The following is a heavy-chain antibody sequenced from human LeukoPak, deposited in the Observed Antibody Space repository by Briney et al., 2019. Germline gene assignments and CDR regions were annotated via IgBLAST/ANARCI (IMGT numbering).Heavy chain of an antibody. CDR2: TYYRSKWYN. J-gene: IGHJ6*02. V-gene: IGHV6-1*01. Sequence: SQTLSLTCAISGDSFSSNSAAWNWIRQSPSRGLEWLGRTYYRSKWYNDYAVSVKSRITIGLDTSKNQFSLHLNSVTPEDTAVYYCARGASIIAVTGTYYYGMDVWGQGTTVTVSS. D-gene: IGHD6-19*01. CDR1: GDSFSSNSAA. CDR3: ARGASIIAVTGTYYYGMDV.